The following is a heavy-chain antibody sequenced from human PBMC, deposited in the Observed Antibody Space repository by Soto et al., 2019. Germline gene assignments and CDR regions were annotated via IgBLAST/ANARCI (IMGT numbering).Heavy chain of an antibody. V-gene: IGHV3-48*01. CDR1: GFTFSSYS. CDR3: ASLYSSSLFPYYGMDV. CDR2: ISSSSSTI. D-gene: IGHD6-13*01. Sequence: GGSLRLSCAASGFTFSSYSMNWVRQAPGKGLEWVSHISSSSSTIYYADSVKGRFTISRDNAKNSLYLQMNSLRAEDTAVYYCASLYSSSLFPYYGMDVWGQAPTVTVSS. J-gene: IGHJ6*02.